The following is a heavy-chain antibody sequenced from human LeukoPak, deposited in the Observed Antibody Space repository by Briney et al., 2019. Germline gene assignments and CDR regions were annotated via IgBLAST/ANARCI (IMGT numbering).Heavy chain of an antibody. J-gene: IGHJ4*02. CDR1: GGSISSGGYY. Sequence: SETLSLTCTVSGGSISSGGYYWSWIRQHPGTGLEWIGYIYYSGSTYYNPSLKSRVTISVDTSKNQFSLKLSSVTAADTAVYYCARVKVIAAAGYYFDYWGQGTLVTVSS. D-gene: IGHD6-13*01. CDR2: IYYSGST. V-gene: IGHV4-31*03. CDR3: ARVKVIAAAGYYFDY.